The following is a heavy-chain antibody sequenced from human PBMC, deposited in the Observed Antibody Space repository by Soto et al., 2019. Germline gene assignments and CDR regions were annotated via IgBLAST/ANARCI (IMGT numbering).Heavy chain of an antibody. J-gene: IGHJ6*02. V-gene: IGHV1-2*04. CDR3: ARGLVATIVSDPPYYYGMDV. CDR1: GYTFTGYY. D-gene: IGHD5-12*01. Sequence: ASVKVSCKASGYTFTGYYMHWVRQAPGQGLEWMGWINPNSGGTNYAQKFQGWVTMTRDTSIRTAYMELSRLRSDDTAVYYCARGLVATIVSDPPYYYGMDVWGQGTTVTVSS. CDR2: INPNSGGT.